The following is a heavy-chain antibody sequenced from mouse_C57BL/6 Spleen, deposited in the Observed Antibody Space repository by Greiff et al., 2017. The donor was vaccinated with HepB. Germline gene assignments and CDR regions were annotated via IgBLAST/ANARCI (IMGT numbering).Heavy chain of an antibody. D-gene: IGHD1-1*01. V-gene: IGHV1-61*01. CDR2: IYPSDSET. J-gene: IGHJ1*03. Sequence: QVQLQQPGAELVRPGSSVKLSCKASGYTFTSYWMDWVKQRPGQGLEWIGNIYPSDSETHYNQKFKDKATLTVDKSSSTAYMQLSSLTSEDSAVYYCARYGAGYFDVWGTGTTVTVSS. CDR3: ARYGAGYFDV. CDR1: GYTFTSYW.